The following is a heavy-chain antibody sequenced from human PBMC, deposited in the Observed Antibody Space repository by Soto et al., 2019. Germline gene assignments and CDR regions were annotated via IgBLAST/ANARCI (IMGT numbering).Heavy chain of an antibody. CDR1: GFTVSSNY. CDR3: ARAGGNPAYYYGMDV. D-gene: IGHD4-4*01. V-gene: IGHV3-53*01. Sequence: EVQLVESGGGLIQPGGSLKLSCAASGFTVSSNYMSRVRQAPGKGLEWVSVIYSGGSTYYAVSVKGRFTISRDNSKNTLYLQMNSLRAEDTAVYYCARAGGNPAYYYGMDVWGQGTTVTVSS. CDR2: IYSGGST. J-gene: IGHJ6*02.